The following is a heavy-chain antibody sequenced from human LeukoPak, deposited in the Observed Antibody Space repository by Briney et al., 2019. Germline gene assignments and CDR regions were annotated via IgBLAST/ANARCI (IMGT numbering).Heavy chain of an antibody. D-gene: IGHD1-26*01. CDR1: GYTLTELS. J-gene: IGHJ3*02. CDR3: ATVDYRKSYYSPFDM. CDR2: FDPEDGET. V-gene: IGHV1-24*01. Sequence: GASVKVSCKVSGYTLTELSMHWVRQAPGKGLEWMGGFDPEDGETVYAQKFQGRVTMTEDTSTDTASMELSSLRSEDTAIYYCATVDYRKSYYSPFDMWGQGTMVTVSS.